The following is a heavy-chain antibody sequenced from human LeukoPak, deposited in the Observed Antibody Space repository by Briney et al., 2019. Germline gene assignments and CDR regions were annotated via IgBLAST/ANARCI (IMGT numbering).Heavy chain of an antibody. Sequence: SETLSLTCSVSGGAISNSNWWSWVRQPPGKGLEWIGEIFHSGSTNYNPSLKSRLTRSVDKSKNQSSLKLSSVTAADTAVYYCARLSYYYDSSGSYWFDPWGQGTLVTVSS. V-gene: IGHV4-4*02. CDR2: IFHSGST. CDR3: ARLSYYYDSSGSYWFDP. J-gene: IGHJ5*02. CDR1: GGAISNSNW. D-gene: IGHD3-22*01.